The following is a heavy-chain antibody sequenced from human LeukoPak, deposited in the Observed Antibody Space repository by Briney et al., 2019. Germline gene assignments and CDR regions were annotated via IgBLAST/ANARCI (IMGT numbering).Heavy chain of an antibody. CDR2: INHSGST. V-gene: IGHV4-34*01. D-gene: IGHD1-26*01. CDR3: ARGLWELQKPNYFDY. J-gene: IGHJ4*02. CDR1: GGSFSGYY. Sequence: SETLSLNCAVYGGSFSGYYWSWIRQPPGKGLEWIGEINHSGSTNYNPSLKSRVTISVDTSKNQFSLKLSSVTAADTAVYYCARGLWELQKPNYFDYWGQGTLVTVSS.